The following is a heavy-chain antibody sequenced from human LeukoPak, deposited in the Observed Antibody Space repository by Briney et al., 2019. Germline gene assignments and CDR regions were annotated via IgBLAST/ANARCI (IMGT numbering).Heavy chain of an antibody. V-gene: IGHV4-39*07. CDR1: GGSISSSSYF. CDR3: ARTYSSGIRSVYYFDY. J-gene: IGHJ4*02. D-gene: IGHD6-19*01. CDR2: IYYSGST. Sequence: PSETLSLTCTVSGGSISSSSYFWGWIRQPPGKGLEWIGSIYYSGSTYYNPSLKSRVTISVDTSKNQFSLKLTSVTAADTAVYYCARTYSSGIRSVYYFDYWGQGTLVTVS.